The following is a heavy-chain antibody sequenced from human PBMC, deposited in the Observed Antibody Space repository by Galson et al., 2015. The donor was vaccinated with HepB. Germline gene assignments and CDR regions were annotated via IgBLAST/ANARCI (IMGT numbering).Heavy chain of an antibody. CDR2: INPNSCGT. D-gene: IGHD1-14*01. Sequence: SVKVSCKASGYTFTGYYMHWVRQAPGQGLEWMGRINPNSCGTNYAQKFQGRVTMTRDTSISTAYMELSRLRSDDTVVYYCAREAGGSVDAFDIWGQGTMVTVSS. CDR3: AREAGGSVDAFDI. CDR1: GYTFTGYY. J-gene: IGHJ3*02. V-gene: IGHV1-2*05.